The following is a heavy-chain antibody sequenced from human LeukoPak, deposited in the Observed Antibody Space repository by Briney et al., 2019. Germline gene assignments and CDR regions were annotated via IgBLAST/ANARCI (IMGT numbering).Heavy chain of an antibody. Sequence: ASVKVSCKASGYTFTGYYMHWVRQAPGQGLEWMGGIIPIFGTANYAQKFQGRVTITADESTSTAYMELSSLRSEDTAVYYCARDPPVHSGYYQRADDYWGQGTLVTVSS. D-gene: IGHD3-22*01. V-gene: IGHV1-69*13. CDR2: IIPIFGTA. CDR3: ARDPPVHSGYYQRADDY. CDR1: GYTFTGYY. J-gene: IGHJ4*02.